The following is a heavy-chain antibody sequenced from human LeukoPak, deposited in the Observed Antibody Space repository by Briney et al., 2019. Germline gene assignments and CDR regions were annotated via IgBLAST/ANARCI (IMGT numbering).Heavy chain of an antibody. CDR1: GFTFSEFA. D-gene: IGHD2-8*01. V-gene: IGHV3-23*01. CDR2: IGGGGVDR. CDR3: AKDSIERNGVYDAFDV. Sequence: GGSLRLSCVASGFTFSEFAMNWVRQVPGKGPEWVSHIGGGGVDREYEESVKGRFTVSRDNSRNSLYLQMNSLRGEDTAMYYCAKDSIERNGVYDAFDVWGQGTKVTVAS. J-gene: IGHJ3*01.